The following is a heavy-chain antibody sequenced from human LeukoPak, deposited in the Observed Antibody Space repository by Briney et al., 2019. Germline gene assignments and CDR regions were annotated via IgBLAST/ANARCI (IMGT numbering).Heavy chain of an antibody. J-gene: IGHJ4*02. Sequence: PGRSLRLSCAAPGFTFRNYAMHWVRQAPGKGLEWVAVISYDGSNKYCADSVKGRFTISRDNSRNTLYLQMNSLRAEDTSVYYCARGIAAAGLDYWGQGTLVTVSS. CDR2: ISYDGSNK. V-gene: IGHV3-30*04. CDR3: ARGIAAAGLDY. D-gene: IGHD6-25*01. CDR1: GFTFRNYA.